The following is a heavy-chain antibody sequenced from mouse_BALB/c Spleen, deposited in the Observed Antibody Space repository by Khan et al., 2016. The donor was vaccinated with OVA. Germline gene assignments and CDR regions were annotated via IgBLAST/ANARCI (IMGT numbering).Heavy chain of an antibody. J-gene: IGHJ3*01. V-gene: IGHV3-8*02. Sequence: EVKLLESGPSLVKPSQTLSLTCSVTGDSITSGYWSWIRKFPGNKLEYMGYMIYSGNTYYNPSLKSLISITRHTSKNQYYLQLNSVTTEDTATYYCARSTYRYAFAYWGQWTLVTVSA. CDR3: ARSTYRYAFAY. CDR2: MIYSGNT. D-gene: IGHD2-14*01. CDR1: GDSITSGY.